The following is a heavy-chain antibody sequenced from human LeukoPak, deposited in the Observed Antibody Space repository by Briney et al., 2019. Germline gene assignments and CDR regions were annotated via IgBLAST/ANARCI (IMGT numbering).Heavy chain of an antibody. CDR1: GFSFSGYR. V-gene: IGHV3-21*01. CDR3: ARGDYNRGYYYYYMDV. D-gene: IGHD1-14*01. CDR2: ISPSSSYI. Sequence: GGSLRLSCAASGFSFSGYRMNWVRQAPGKGLEWVSSISPSSSYIHYADSVKGRFTMSRDNAKNSLYLQMNSLRAEDTAVYYCARGDYNRGYYYYYMDVWGKGTTVTVSS. J-gene: IGHJ6*03.